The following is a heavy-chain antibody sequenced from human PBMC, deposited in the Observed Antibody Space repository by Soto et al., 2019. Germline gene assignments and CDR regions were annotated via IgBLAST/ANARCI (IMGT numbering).Heavy chain of an antibody. CDR3: ERVVFGGYYYYGMDV. D-gene: IGHD3-16*01. CDR2: IYYSGST. V-gene: IGHV4-61*08. J-gene: IGHJ6*02. CDR1: GGSISSGGYY. Sequence: KPSETLSLTCTVSGGSISSGGYYWSWIRQHPGKGLEWIGYIYYSGSTNYNPSLKSRVTISVDTSKNQFSLKLSSVTAADTAVYYCERVVFGGYYYYGMDVWGQGTTVTVSS.